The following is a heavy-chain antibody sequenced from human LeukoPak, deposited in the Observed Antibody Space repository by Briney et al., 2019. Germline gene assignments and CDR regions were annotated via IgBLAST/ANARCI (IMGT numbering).Heavy chain of an antibody. CDR2: IKEDGGEK. Sequence: GGSLRLSCVASGFNFGSYCMSWVRQAPGKGLEWVANIKEDGGEKYYVDSVKGRFTISRDNSQNTVYLQMNSLRAEDTAVYYCGKTTTGYSSGRNPAWPVDYWGQGTLVTVSS. J-gene: IGHJ4*02. D-gene: IGHD6-19*01. CDR3: GKTTTGYSSGRNPAWPVDY. V-gene: IGHV3-7*03. CDR1: GFNFGSYC.